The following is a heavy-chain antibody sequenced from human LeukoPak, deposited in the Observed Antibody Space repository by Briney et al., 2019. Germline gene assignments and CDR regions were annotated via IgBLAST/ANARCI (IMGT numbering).Heavy chain of an antibody. CDR1: GFTFSSCW. Sequence: GGSLRLSCAASGFTFSSCWMSWVRQAPGKGLEWVANIKQDGSEKYYVDSVKGRFTISRDNAKNSLYLQMNSLRAEDTAVYYCARTSAFDIWGQGTMVTVSS. J-gene: IGHJ3*02. CDR3: ARTSAFDI. V-gene: IGHV3-7*01. CDR2: IKQDGSEK.